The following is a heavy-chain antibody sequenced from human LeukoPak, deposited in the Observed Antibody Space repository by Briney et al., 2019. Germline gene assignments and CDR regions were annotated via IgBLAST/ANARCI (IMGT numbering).Heavy chain of an antibody. J-gene: IGHJ6*03. Sequence: GGSLRLSCAISGFTFAKFAMSWVRQAPGKGLEWVSTISGSGIVTYYADSVKGRFTISRDNSKNTLYLQMNSLRADDTAVYYCARSQYDFWSGYSPTRYYYYMDVWGKGTTVTVSS. CDR3: ARSQYDFWSGYSPTRYYYYMDV. CDR1: GFTFAKFA. D-gene: IGHD3-3*01. CDR2: ISGSGIVT. V-gene: IGHV3-23*01.